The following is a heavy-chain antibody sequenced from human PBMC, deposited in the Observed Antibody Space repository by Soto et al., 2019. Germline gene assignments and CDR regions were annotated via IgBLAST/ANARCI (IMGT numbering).Heavy chain of an antibody. Sequence: PSETLSLTCTVSGGSISSYYWSWIRQPPGKGLEWIGYIYSSGSTNYNPSLKSRVTISVDTSKNQFSLKLSSVTAADTAVYYGARRYGSCFDYWGQGTLVTVSS. CDR3: ARRYGSCFDY. CDR2: IYSSGST. D-gene: IGHD2-2*03. J-gene: IGHJ4*02. CDR1: GGSISSYY. V-gene: IGHV4-59*08.